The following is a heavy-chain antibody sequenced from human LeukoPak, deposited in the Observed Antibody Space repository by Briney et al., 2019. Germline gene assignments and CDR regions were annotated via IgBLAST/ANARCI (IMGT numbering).Heavy chain of an antibody. Sequence: SGGSLRLSCAASGFTFSSYAMSWVRQAPGKGLEWVSVISGSDGSTYYADSVKGRFTISRDNSKNTLYLQMNSLRAEDTAVYYCAKQMYYFDYWGQGTLVTVSS. CDR3: AKQMYYFDY. J-gene: IGHJ4*02. CDR1: GFTFSSYA. CDR2: ISGSDGST. V-gene: IGHV3-23*01.